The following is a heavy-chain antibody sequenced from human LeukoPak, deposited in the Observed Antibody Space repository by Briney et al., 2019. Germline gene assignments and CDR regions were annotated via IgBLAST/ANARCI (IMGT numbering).Heavy chain of an antibody. D-gene: IGHD2-21*01. Sequence: GGSLRLSCVGSGFTFRSHAMSWVRQAPEKGLESVSGIYENGGTSYYADSVKGRFSISRDNSKNTLYLQMDSLRGEDTAVYYCAKDFRIGYSAHFDYWGQGALVTVSS. V-gene: IGHV3-23*01. CDR3: AKDFRIGYSAHFDY. CDR2: IYENGGTS. J-gene: IGHJ4*02. CDR1: GFTFRSHA.